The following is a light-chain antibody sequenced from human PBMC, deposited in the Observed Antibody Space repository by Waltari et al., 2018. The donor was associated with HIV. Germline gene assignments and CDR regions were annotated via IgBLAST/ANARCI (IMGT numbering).Light chain of an antibody. Sequence: QSVLTQPPSVSGTPGQNVTISCSGSSTNSGSNIVNWYQQVPEAAPKLPIYSNDQRPSGVPDRFSGSKSGTSASLAISGLQSADEADYYCAAWDDSLNGMFGGGTKLTV. CDR3: AAWDDSLNGM. CDR2: SND. J-gene: IGLJ3*02. CDR1: STNSGSNI. V-gene: IGLV1-44*01.